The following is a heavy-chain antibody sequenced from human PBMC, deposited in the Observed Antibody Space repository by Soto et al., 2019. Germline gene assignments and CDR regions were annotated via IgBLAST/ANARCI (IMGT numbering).Heavy chain of an antibody. V-gene: IGHV3-53*01. J-gene: IGHJ5*02. CDR2: IYSGGTT. Sequence: EAQLVESGGGLIQPGGYLRLSCAASGFTVSSNYMSWVRQAPGKGLEWVSFIYSGGTTYYSDSVKGRVTISRDNSNNTLYLQMNSLRADDTAVYYCARLRGSISSKESWFDPWGQGTLVTVSS. D-gene: IGHD6-6*01. CDR3: ARLRGSISSKESWFDP. CDR1: GFTVSSNY.